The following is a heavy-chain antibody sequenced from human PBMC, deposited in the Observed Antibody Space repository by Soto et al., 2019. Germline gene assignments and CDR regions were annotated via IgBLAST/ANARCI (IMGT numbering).Heavy chain of an antibody. Sequence: ASVKVSCKASGYTFTSNGISWVRQAPGQGLEWMGWISAHNGDTNYAQNLQGRVTITRDTSASTAYMELSSLRSEDTAVYYCARVGPPADPWGQGTLVTVSS. J-gene: IGHJ5*02. CDR2: ISAHNGDT. CDR3: ARVGPPADP. CDR1: GYTFTSNG. V-gene: IGHV1-18*01.